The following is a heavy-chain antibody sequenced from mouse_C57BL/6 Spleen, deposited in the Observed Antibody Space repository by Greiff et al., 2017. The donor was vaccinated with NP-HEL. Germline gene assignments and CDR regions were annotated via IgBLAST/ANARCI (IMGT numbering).Heavy chain of an antibody. CDR3: ARGGSYAMDY. CDR2: ISSGSSTI. CDR1: GFTFSDYG. J-gene: IGHJ4*01. D-gene: IGHD1-1*01. Sequence: EVKLVESGGGLVKPGGSLKLSCAASGFTFSDYGMHWVRQAPEKGLEWVAYISSGSSTIYYADTVKGRFTISRDNAKNTLYLQLTSLRSEDTAMYYCARGGSYAMDYWGQGTSVTVSS. V-gene: IGHV5-17*01.